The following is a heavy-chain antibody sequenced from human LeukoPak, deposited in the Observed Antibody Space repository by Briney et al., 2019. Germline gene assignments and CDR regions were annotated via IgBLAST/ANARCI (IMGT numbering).Heavy chain of an antibody. D-gene: IGHD5-18*01. J-gene: IGHJ4*02. Sequence: GGSLRLSCAASAFTFRSYAMIWVRQAPGKGLEWVSGISGSGGSTYYSDSAKGRFTISRDNSNNTLYLQMNSLRAENTAVYYCAKGAASRGYTYVANWGQGTLVTVSS. V-gene: IGHV3-23*01. CDR3: AKGAASRGYTYVAN. CDR2: ISGSGGST. CDR1: AFTFRSYA.